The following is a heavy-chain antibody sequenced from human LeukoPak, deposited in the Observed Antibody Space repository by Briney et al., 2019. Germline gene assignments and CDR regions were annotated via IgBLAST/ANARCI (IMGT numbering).Heavy chain of an antibody. V-gene: IGHV3-66*01. D-gene: IGHD7-27*01. CDR3: ASPLGIGAFEI. CDR1: GFTVSYYY. J-gene: IGHJ3*02. Sequence: PGGSLRLSCAASGFTVSYYYMSWVRRAPGKGLEWVSIIYSGGSTYYADSVKGRFTISRDNSKNTLYLQMNSLRADDTAVYHCASPLGIGAFEIWGRGTMVTVSS. CDR2: IYSGGST.